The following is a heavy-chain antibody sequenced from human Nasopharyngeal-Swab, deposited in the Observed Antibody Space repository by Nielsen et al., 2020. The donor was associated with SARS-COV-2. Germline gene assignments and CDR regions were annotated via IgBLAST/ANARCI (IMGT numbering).Heavy chain of an antibody. V-gene: IGHV4-39*01. CDR2: IYYSGST. D-gene: IGHD3-10*01. Sequence: SETLSLTCTVSGGSISSSSYCWGWIRQPPGKGLEWIGSIYYSGSTYYNPSLKSRVTISVDTSKNQFSLKLSSVTAADTAVYYCARHFRLLWFGPGGQGTLVTVSS. CDR1: GGSISSSSYC. CDR3: ARHFRLLWFGP. J-gene: IGHJ5*02.